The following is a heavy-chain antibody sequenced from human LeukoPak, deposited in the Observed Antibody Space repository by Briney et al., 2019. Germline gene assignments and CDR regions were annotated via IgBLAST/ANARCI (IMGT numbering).Heavy chain of an antibody. V-gene: IGHV4-39*07. Sequence: SETLSLTCTVSGGSISSSSYYWGWIRQPPGKGLEWIGSIYYSGSTYYNPSLKSRVTISVDTSKNQFSLTLSSVTAADTAVYYCARSDRDSSGNRYNSFDPWGQGTLVTVSS. CDR3: ARSDRDSSGNRYNSFDP. J-gene: IGHJ5*02. CDR1: GGSISSSSYY. CDR2: IYYSGST. D-gene: IGHD3-22*01.